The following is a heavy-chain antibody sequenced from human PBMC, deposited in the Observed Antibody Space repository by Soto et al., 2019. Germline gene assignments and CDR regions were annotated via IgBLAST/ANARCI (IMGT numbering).Heavy chain of an antibody. CDR1: GFIFRNFD. CDR3: VRGLPGGFDP. D-gene: IGHD3-10*01. J-gene: IGHJ5*02. V-gene: IGHV3-13*01. Sequence: PGGSLRLSCVASGFIFRNFDIHWVRQTTEKGLEWVSGIGFAGDTNYSGSVKGRFTISRENAKNSLFLQMNSLRVGDTAVYYCVRGLPGGFDPWGQGTLVTVSS. CDR2: IGFAGDT.